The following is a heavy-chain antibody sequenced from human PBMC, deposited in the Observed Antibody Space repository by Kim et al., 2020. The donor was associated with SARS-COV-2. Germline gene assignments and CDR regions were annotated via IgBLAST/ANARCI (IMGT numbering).Heavy chain of an antibody. CDR3: ARSTEQWLAYYFDY. J-gene: IGHJ4*02. V-gene: IGHV3-7*01. Sequence: VDSVKGRFTISRDNAKNSLYLQMNSLRAEDTAVYYCARSTEQWLAYYFDYWGQGTLVTVSS. D-gene: IGHD6-19*01.